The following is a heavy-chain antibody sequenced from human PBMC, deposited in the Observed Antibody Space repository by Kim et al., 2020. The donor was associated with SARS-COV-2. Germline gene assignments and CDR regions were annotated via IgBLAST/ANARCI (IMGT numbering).Heavy chain of an antibody. CDR1: GFGFSTYA. CDR3: ARDRSSNLLDGMDV. J-gene: IGHJ6*02. D-gene: IGHD2-15*01. CDR2: IWYDGSNK. Sequence: GGSLRLSCAASGFGFSTYAMHWVRQAPGKGLEWVAVIWYDGSNKYYADSVKGRFTISRDNSKNTLYLQMNSLRAEDTAVYYCARDRSSNLLDGMDVWGQGTTVTVSS. V-gene: IGHV3-33*01.